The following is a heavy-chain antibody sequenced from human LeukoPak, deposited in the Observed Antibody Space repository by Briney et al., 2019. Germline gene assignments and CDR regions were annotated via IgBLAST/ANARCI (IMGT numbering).Heavy chain of an antibody. Sequence: ASVNVSCKASGYTFGNSGISWVRQAPGQGLEWMGWTNAYNGNTIYAENFQGRVTMTTDTSTSTAYMELTSLRSDDTAVYYCAREERYCSSSRCFVGVGNDYWGQGTLVSVSS. CDR3: AREERYCSSSRCFVGVGNDY. CDR2: TNAYNGNT. J-gene: IGHJ4*02. D-gene: IGHD2-2*01. V-gene: IGHV1-18*01. CDR1: GYTFGNSG.